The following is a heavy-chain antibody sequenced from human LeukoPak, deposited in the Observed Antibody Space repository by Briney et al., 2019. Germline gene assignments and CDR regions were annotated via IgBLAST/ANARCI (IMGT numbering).Heavy chain of an antibody. CDR1: GGTFTSYG. CDR2: ISAYNGNT. CDR3: ASVHCSGGSCYSSFDY. J-gene: IGHJ4*02. Sequence: ASVKVSCKASGGTFTSYGISWVRQAPGQGLEWMGWISAYNGNTNYAQKLQGRVTMTTDTSTSTAYMELRSLRSDDTAVYYCASVHCSGGSCYSSFDYWGQGTLVTVSS. D-gene: IGHD2-15*01. V-gene: IGHV1-18*01.